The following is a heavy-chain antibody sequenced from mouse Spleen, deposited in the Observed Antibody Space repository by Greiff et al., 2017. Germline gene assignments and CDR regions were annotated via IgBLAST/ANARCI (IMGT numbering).Heavy chain of an antibody. CDR1: GYSITSGYY. J-gene: IGHJ2*01. CDR2: ISYDGSN. CDR3: ARGVTTYDYFDY. D-gene: IGHD2-2*01. Sequence: VQLKESGPGLVKPSQSLSLTCSVTGYSITSGYYWNWIRQFPGNKLEWMGYISYDGSNNYNPSLKNRISITRDTSKNQFFLKLNSVTTEDTATYYCARGVTTYDYFDYWGQGTTLTVSS. V-gene: IGHV3-6*01.